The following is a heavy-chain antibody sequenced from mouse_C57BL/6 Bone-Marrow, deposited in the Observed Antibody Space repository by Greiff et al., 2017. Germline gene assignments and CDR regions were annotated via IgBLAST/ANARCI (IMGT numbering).Heavy chain of an antibody. V-gene: IGHV1-15*01. D-gene: IGHD1-1*01. J-gene: IGHJ3*01. CDR1: GYTFTDYE. Sequence: LVESGAELVRPGASVTLSCKASGYTFTDYEMHWVKQTPVHGLEWIGAIDPETGGTAYNQKFKGKAILTADKSSSTAYMELRSLTSEDSAVYCCTSAGTVFACWGQGTLVTVAA. CDR2: IDPETGGT. CDR3: TSAGTVFAC.